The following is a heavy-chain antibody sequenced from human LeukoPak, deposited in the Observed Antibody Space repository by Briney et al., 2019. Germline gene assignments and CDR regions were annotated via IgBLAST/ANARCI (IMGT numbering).Heavy chain of an antibody. CDR3: ARDTVRGGFNWFDP. J-gene: IGHJ5*02. CDR1: GFTVSSNS. CDR2: IYSDNT. Sequence: GGSLRLSCTVSGFTVSSNSMSWVRQAPGKGLEWVSFIYSDNTHYSDSVKGRFTISRDNSKNTLYLQMNSLRAEDTAVYYCARDTVRGGFNWFDPWGQGTLVTVSS. D-gene: IGHD3-10*01. V-gene: IGHV3-53*01.